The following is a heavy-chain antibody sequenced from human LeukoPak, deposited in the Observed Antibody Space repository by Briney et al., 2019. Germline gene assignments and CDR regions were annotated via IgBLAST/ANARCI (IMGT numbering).Heavy chain of an antibody. D-gene: IGHD6-25*01. CDR2: INHSGST. CDR3: ARVAAAIDY. CDR1: GGSFSGYY. V-gene: IGHV4-34*01. J-gene: IGHJ4*02. Sequence: SETLSLTCAVYGGSFSGYYWSWIRQPPGNGLEWIGEINHSGSTNYNPSLKSRVTISVDTSKNQFSLKLSSVTAADTAVYYCARVAAAIDYWGQGTLVTVSS.